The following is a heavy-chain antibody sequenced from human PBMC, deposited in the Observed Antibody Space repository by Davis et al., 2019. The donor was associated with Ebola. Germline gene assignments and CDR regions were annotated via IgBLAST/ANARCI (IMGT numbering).Heavy chain of an antibody. CDR2: INPYSGAT. CDR1: GYTFTNYY. CDR3: ARLSFGEVGFDY. Sequence: ASVKVSCKASGYTFTNYYMHWVRQAPGQGLEWMGRINPYSGATNNAQKFQGRVTMTRVTSITTAYMELRSLRSDDTAVYYCARLSFGEVGFDYWGQGTPVTVSS. V-gene: IGHV1-2*06. D-gene: IGHD3-10*01. J-gene: IGHJ4*02.